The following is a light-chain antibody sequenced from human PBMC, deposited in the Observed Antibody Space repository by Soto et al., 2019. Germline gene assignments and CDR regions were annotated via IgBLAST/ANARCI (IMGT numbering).Light chain of an antibody. J-gene: IGKJ4*01. CDR3: QQYYSYPLT. Sequence: AIRMTQSPSSLSASTGDRVTITCRASQGISSYLAWYQQKPGKAPKLLIYAASTLQSGVPSRFSGSGSGTDFTLTISCLQFEDFATYYCQQYYSYPLTCGGGTKVEIK. V-gene: IGKV1-8*01. CDR1: QGISSY. CDR2: AAS.